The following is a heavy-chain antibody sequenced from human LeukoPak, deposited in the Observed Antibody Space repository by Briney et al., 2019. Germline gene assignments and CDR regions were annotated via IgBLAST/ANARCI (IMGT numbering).Heavy chain of an antibody. Sequence: GGSLRLSCAASGFTFSSYAMSWVRQAPGKGLEWVSLISGDGVSTFYADSVKGRFSISRDNSKNSLYLEMNSLRTEDAAMYYCAKESGKFDYWGQGTLVAVSS. CDR2: ISGDGVST. CDR1: GFTFSSYA. CDR3: AKESGKFDY. V-gene: IGHV3-43*02. J-gene: IGHJ4*02.